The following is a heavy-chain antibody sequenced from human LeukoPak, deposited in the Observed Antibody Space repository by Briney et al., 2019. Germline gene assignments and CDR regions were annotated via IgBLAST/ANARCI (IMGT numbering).Heavy chain of an antibody. D-gene: IGHD3-9*01. CDR3: ATSSPYDILTGYHYFDY. CDR2: ISAYNGNT. Sequence: ASVKVSCKASGYTFTSYGISWVRQAPGQGLEWMRWISAYNGNTNYAQKLQGRVTMTTDTSTSTAYMELRSLRSDDTAVYYCATSSPYDILTGYHYFDYWGQGTLVTVSS. CDR1: GYTFTSYG. V-gene: IGHV1-18*01. J-gene: IGHJ4*02.